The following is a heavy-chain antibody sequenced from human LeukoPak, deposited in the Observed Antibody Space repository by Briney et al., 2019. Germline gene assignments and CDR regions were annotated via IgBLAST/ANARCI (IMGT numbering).Heavy chain of an antibody. CDR2: IIPIFGTA. D-gene: IGHD3-16*02. Sequence: SVKVSCKASGGTFSSYAISWVRQAPGQGLEWMGGIIPIFGTANYAQKFQGRVTITADESTSTAYMELSSLRSEDTAVYYCAKSSVIHYYYYYYMDVWGKGTTVTVSS. CDR1: GGTFSSYA. V-gene: IGHV1-69*13. CDR3: AKSSVIHYYYYYYMDV. J-gene: IGHJ6*03.